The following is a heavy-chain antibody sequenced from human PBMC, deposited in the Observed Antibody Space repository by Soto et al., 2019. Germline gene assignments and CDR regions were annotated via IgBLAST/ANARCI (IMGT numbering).Heavy chain of an antibody. Sequence: WIRQPPGKGLEWIGYVYTSDYTRYSSSLKSRVTISVDTSKSQFYLRLKSVTAADTAVYYCARSACLQGDV. J-gene: IGHJ3*01. V-gene: IGHV4-59*03. CDR2: VYTSDYT. CDR3: ARSACLQGDV. D-gene: IGHD3-10*01.